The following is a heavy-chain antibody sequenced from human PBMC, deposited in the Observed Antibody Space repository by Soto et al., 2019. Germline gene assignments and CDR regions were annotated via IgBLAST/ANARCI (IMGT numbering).Heavy chain of an antibody. CDR1: GFSLSTSGVG. J-gene: IGHJ3*02. V-gene: IGHV2-5*01. Sequence: QITLKESGPTLVKPTQTLTLTCTFSGFSLSTSGVGVGWIRQPPGTDLEWLALIYWNDDKRYSPTLKSRLTITKDTAKTQVVLTMTNMKPVDTATYCCAHRLPGATYYYDSSGYLAFDIWGQGTMVTVSS. D-gene: IGHD3-22*01. CDR2: IYWNDDK. CDR3: AHRLPGATYYYDSSGYLAFDI.